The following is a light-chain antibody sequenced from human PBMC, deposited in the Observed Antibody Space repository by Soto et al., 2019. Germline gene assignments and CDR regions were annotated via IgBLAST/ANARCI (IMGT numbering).Light chain of an antibody. Sequence: DNQMSRPQSSVSQSVRYTVTVTCGASQSISSYLNWYQQKPGKAPKLLIYAASSLQSGVPSRFSGSGSGTDFTLTISSLQPEDFATYYCQQSYSTPITFGRGTRLEIK. J-gene: IGKJ5*01. CDR1: QSISSY. V-gene: IGKV1-39*01. CDR2: AAS. CDR3: QQSYSTPIT.